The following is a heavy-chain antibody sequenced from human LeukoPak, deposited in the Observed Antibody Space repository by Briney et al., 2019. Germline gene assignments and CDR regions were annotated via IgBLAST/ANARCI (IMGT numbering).Heavy chain of an antibody. D-gene: IGHD5-24*01. CDR3: ARAGREMATIFHPRDY. CDR1: GYTFTSYG. J-gene: IGHJ4*02. V-gene: IGHV1-18*01. Sequence: ASVKVSCKASGYTFTSYGISWVRQAPGRGLEWMGWISAYNGNTNYAQKLQGRVTMTTDTSTSTAYMELRSLRSDDTAVYYCARAGREMATIFHPRDYWGQGTLVTVSS. CDR2: ISAYNGNT.